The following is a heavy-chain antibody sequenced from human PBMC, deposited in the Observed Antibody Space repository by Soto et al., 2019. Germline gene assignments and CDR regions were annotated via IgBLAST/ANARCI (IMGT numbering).Heavy chain of an antibody. Sequence: PSETLSLTYTVSGGSISSYYWSWIRQPPGKGLEWIGYIYYSGSTNYNPSLKSRVTISVDTSKNQFSLKLSSVTAADTAVYYCARGRGYRQWLVLSEYNWFDPWGQGTLVTVSS. D-gene: IGHD6-19*01. CDR1: GGSISSYY. CDR3: ARGRGYRQWLVLSEYNWFDP. J-gene: IGHJ5*02. CDR2: IYYSGST. V-gene: IGHV4-59*12.